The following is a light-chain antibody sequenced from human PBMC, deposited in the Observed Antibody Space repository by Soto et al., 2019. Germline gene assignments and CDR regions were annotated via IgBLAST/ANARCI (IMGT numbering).Light chain of an antibody. J-gene: IGLJ3*02. V-gene: IGLV4-60*03. CDR2: VEGSGNY. Sequence: QSVLTQPSYASASLGSSVSLTCTLSSRHSFYDIAWHQQRLGTAPRYLMKVEGSGNYDKGSGIPERFSGSSSGADRYLTISNIRSEDEGDFYCESWDTNTRVFGGGTKLTVL. CDR1: SRHSFYD. CDR3: ESWDTNTRV.